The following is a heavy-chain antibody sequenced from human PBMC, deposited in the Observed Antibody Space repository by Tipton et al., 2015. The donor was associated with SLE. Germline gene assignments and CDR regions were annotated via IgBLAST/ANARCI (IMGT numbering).Heavy chain of an antibody. V-gene: IGHV3-23*01. Sequence: SLRLSCAASGFTFSNYAFSWVRQAPGKGLEWISAVEGSGDKTYYADSVKGRFTISRDNAKNSLYLQMHSLRAEDTALYYCAREIGGGGSYWGQGTLVTVSS. J-gene: IGHJ4*02. D-gene: IGHD3-16*01. CDR1: GFTFSNYA. CDR2: VEGSGDKT. CDR3: AREIGGGGSY.